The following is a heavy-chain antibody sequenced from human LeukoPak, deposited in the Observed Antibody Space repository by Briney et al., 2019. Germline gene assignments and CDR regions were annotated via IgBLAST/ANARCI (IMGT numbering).Heavy chain of an antibody. J-gene: IGHJ6*03. Sequence: SETLSLTCTVSGGSISSGSYYWSWIRQPAGKGLEWIGRIYTSGNTNYNPSLKSRVTISVDTSKNQFSLKLSSVTAADTAVYYCARGAHYCTNGICYYNHYYYYMDVWGKGTTVTVSS. CDR1: GGSISSGSYY. D-gene: IGHD2-8*01. CDR3: ARGAHYCTNGICYYNHYYYYMDV. CDR2: IYTSGNT. V-gene: IGHV4-61*02.